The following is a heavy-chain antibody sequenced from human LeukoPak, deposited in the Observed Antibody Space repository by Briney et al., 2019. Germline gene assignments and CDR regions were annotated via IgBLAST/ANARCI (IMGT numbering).Heavy chain of an antibody. D-gene: IGHD3-22*01. J-gene: IGHJ4*02. Sequence: PGGSLRLSCAASGFTFSSYGMHWVRQAPGKGLEWVAVISYDGSNKYYADSVKGRFTISRGNSKNTLYLQMNSLRAEDTAVYYCAKSYYDSSGYRGDLEYWGQGTLVTVSS. CDR3: AKSYYDSSGYRGDLEY. CDR1: GFTFSSYG. CDR2: ISYDGSNK. V-gene: IGHV3-30*18.